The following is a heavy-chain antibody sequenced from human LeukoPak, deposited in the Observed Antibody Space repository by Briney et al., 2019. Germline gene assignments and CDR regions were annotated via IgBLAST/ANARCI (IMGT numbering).Heavy chain of an antibody. V-gene: IGHV4-4*07. CDR2: IYPSGST. D-gene: IGHD5-18*01. CDR1: GGSISSYF. Sequence: PSETLSLTCSASGGSISSYFWSWIPQPAGKGLEWIGRIYPSGSTNYNPSLKSRVTMSLDTSKSQFSLKLSSVIAADTAVYYCARLGYTYGYAFDAWGQGTLVTVSS. CDR3: ARLGYTYGYAFDA. J-gene: IGHJ4*02.